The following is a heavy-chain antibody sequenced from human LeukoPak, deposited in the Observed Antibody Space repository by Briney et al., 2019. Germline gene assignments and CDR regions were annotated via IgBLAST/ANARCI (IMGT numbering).Heavy chain of an antibody. CDR2: ISSSSSYI. Sequence: PGRSLRLSCAASGFTFSSYSMNWVRQAPGKGLEWVSSISSSSSYIHYADSVKGRFTISRDNAKNSLSLQMNSLRAEDTAVYYCARLGGGLGSAFDIWGQGTTVTVSS. CDR1: GFTFSSYS. D-gene: IGHD3-16*01. V-gene: IGHV3-21*01. J-gene: IGHJ3*02. CDR3: ARLGGGLGSAFDI.